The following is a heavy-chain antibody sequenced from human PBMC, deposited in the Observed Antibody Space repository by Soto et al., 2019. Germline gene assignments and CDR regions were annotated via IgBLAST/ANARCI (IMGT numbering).Heavy chain of an antibody. D-gene: IGHD3-10*01. CDR3: ARGPTGWFGYDY. V-gene: IGHV3-74*01. CDR2: INSGASTT. Sequence: DVQLVESGGGLVQPGGSLRLSCAASGFTFSSSWMHWVRQAPGKGLVWVSRINSGASTTNYADSVKGRFTISRDNAKNTLYLHMDSLPADDTAVYYCARGPTGWFGYDYWGQGTLVTVSS. CDR1: GFTFSSSW. J-gene: IGHJ4*02.